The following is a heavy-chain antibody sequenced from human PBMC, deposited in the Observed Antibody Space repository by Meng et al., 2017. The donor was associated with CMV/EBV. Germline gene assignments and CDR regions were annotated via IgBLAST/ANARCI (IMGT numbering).Heavy chain of an antibody. D-gene: IGHD2-15*01. J-gene: IGHJ6*02. V-gene: IGHV1-8*01. Sequence: ASVKVSCKASGYTFTTYDINWVRQATGQGLEWMGWMNPSSGNTGYAQKFQGRVTMTRVTSISTAYMELSSLTSDDTAVYYCARTRIEVEPDGTKIKYYNYGMDVWGQGTTVTVSS. CDR3: ARTRIEVEPDGTKIKYYNYGMDV. CDR1: GYTFTTYD. CDR2: MNPSSGNT.